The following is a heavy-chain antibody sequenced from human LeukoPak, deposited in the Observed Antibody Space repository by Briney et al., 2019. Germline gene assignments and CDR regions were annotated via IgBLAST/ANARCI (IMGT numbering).Heavy chain of an antibody. J-gene: IGHJ4*02. CDR2: IYPDSGGT. CDR1: GYTLTDYY. V-gene: IGHV1-2*02. Sequence: ASVKVSCKASGYTLTDYYMHWVRQAPGHALEWMGWIYPDSGGTNYAQKFQGRVTMTRDTSISTAYMGLSRLTSDDTAVYYCARGRSDYYLDSWGQGTLVTVSS. D-gene: IGHD3-10*01. CDR3: ARGRSDYYLDS.